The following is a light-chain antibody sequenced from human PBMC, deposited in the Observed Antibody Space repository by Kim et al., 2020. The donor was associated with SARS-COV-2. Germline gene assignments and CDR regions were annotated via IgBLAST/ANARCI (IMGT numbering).Light chain of an antibody. CDR1: SSNIGSNY. CDR2: RNN. Sequence: GQRVTFSCSGSSSNIGSNYVYWYQQLPGTAPKLLIYRNNQRPSGVPDRFSGSKSGTSASLAISGLRSEDEADYYCAAWDDSLSGPVFGGGTKLTVL. J-gene: IGLJ3*02. V-gene: IGLV1-47*01. CDR3: AAWDDSLSGPV.